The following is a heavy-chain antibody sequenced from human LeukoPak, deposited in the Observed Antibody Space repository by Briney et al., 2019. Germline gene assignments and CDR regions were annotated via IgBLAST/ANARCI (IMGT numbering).Heavy chain of an antibody. V-gene: IGHV4-59*01. D-gene: IGHD6-13*01. CDR3: ARLAAAGTLPYYYYYYMDV. CDR1: GGSISSYY. Sequence: SETLSLTCTVSGGSISSYYWSWIRQPPGKGLEWIGYIYYSGSTNYNPSLKSRVTISVDTSKNQFSLKLSSVTAADTAVYYCARLAAAGTLPYYYYYYMDVWGKGTTVTVSS. CDR2: IYYSGST. J-gene: IGHJ6*03.